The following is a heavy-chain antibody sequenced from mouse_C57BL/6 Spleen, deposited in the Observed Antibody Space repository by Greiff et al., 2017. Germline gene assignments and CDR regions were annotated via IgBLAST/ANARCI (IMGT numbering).Heavy chain of an antibody. V-gene: IGHV1-54*01. Sequence: QVQLQQSGAELVRPGASVKVSCKASGYAFTNYLIEWVKQRPGQGLEWIGVISPGSGGTNYTAKFKGKATLTADKSSSTAYMQLSSLTSENSAVYCRARSYSAFNYWGQGTTLTVSS. D-gene: IGHD2-12*01. CDR1: GYAFTNYL. J-gene: IGHJ2*01. CDR3: ARSYSAFNY. CDR2: ISPGSGGT.